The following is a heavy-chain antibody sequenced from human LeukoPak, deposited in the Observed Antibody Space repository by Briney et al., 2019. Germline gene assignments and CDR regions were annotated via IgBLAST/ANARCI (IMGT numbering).Heavy chain of an antibody. Sequence: SETLSLTCTVSGGSISTYYWNWIRQPPGKGLEWVGYVYYTGSTNYNPSLKSRVTISVDTSKNQFSLKLSSVTAADTAVYYCARRVVVTGIILYAFDIWGQGTMVTVSS. J-gene: IGHJ3*02. V-gene: IGHV4-59*08. CDR2: VYYTGST. CDR1: GGSISTYY. D-gene: IGHD2-21*02. CDR3: ARRVVVTGIILYAFDI.